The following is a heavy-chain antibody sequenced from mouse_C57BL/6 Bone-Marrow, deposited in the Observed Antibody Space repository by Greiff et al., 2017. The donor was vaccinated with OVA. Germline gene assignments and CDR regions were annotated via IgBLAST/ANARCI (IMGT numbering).Heavy chain of an antibody. D-gene: IGHD1-1*01. CDR2: ISNGGGST. V-gene: IGHV5-12*01. Sequence: EVKLVESGGGLVQPGGSLKPSCAASGFTFSDYYMYWVRQTPEKRLEWVAYISNGGGSTYYPDTVKGRFTISRDNAKNTLYLQMSRLKSEDTAMYYCARQVWSRVVAPMDYWGQGTSVTVSS. J-gene: IGHJ4*01. CDR1: GFTFSDYY. CDR3: ARQVWSRVVAPMDY.